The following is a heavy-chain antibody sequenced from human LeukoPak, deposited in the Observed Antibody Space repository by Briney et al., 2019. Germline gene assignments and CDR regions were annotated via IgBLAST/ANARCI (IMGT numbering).Heavy chain of an antibody. V-gene: IGHV4-59*12. CDR2: IYYSGST. Sequence: SETLSLTCTVSGGSISSYYWSWIRQPPGKGLEWIGYIYYSGSTNYNPSLKSRVTISVDTSKNQFSLKLTSVTAADTAVYYCAREAGLIYFYYIDVWGKGTTVTVSS. CDR3: AREAGLIYFYYIDV. J-gene: IGHJ6*03. D-gene: IGHD2-8*01. CDR1: GGSISSYY.